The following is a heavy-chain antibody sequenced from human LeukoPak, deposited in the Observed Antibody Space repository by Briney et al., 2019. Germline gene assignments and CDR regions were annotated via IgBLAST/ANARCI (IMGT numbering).Heavy chain of an antibody. J-gene: IGHJ5*02. CDR3: ARDAGYCSSGNCYIWFDP. D-gene: IGHD2-2*02. CDR1: GGSISSGGYY. Sequence: SETLSLTCTVSGGSISSGGYYWSWIRQHPGKGLEWIGYIYYSGSTYYNPSLKSRVTISLDTSKNQFSLKLSSVTAADTAVYYCARDAGYCSSGNCYIWFDPWGQGTLATVSS. CDR2: IYYSGST. V-gene: IGHV4-31*03.